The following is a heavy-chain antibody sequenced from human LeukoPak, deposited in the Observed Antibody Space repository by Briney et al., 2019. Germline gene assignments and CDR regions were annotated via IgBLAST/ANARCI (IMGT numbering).Heavy chain of an antibody. CDR2: IYYSGST. V-gene: IGHV4-59*01. Sequence: SETLSLTCAVYGGSFSGYYWSWIRQPPGKGLEWIGYIYYSGSTNYNPSLKSRVTISVDTSKNQFSLKLSSVTAADTAVYYCARAEVRYYFDYWGQGTQVTVSS. J-gene: IGHJ4*02. CDR3: ARAEVRYYFDY. D-gene: IGHD3-22*01. CDR1: GGSFSGYY.